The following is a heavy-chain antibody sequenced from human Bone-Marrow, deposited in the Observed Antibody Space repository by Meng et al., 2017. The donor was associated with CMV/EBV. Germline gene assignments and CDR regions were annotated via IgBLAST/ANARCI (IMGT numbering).Heavy chain of an antibody. J-gene: IGHJ6*02. CDR3: ARDLQQLSGYYYYGMDV. D-gene: IGHD6-13*01. CDR2: ISSSNSYI. Sequence: GGSLSLSCAASGLTFSSCNMNWVRQAPGKGLEWVSSISSSNSYIYYADSVKGRFTISRDNTKNSLFLQMNSLRAEDTAVYYWARDLQQLSGYYYYGMDVWGQGTTVTVSS. V-gene: IGHV3-21*01. CDR1: GLTFSSCN.